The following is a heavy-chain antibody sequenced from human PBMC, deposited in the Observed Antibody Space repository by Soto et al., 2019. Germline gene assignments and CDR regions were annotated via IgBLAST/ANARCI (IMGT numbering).Heavy chain of an antibody. Sequence: SETLSLTCAVSHASISTYNYYWGWIRQPPGKGLEWIGSIDYSGSTYYNPSIKSRVTISVDASKNQSSLKVSSGTAADTAVYYCARRRTSYGMEVWGQGPTVT. J-gene: IGHJ6*02. CDR3: ARRRTSYGMEV. V-gene: IGHV4-39*01. CDR1: HASISTYNYY. CDR2: IDYSGST.